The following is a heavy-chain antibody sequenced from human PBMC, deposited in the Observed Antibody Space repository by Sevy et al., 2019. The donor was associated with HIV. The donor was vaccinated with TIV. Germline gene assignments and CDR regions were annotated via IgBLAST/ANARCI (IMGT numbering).Heavy chain of an antibody. J-gene: IGHJ5*02. CDR3: AKTFAIFGVLMSPDFDP. CDR1: GFTFSNYG. V-gene: IGHV3-33*06. D-gene: IGHD3-3*01. CDR2: IWYDGSYK. Sequence: GGSLRLSCAASGFTFSNYGMHWVRQAPGKGLEWVAVIWYDGSYKYYADSVKGRFTISRDNTKSTLYLQMNSLRAEHTALYYCAKTFAIFGVLMSPDFDPWGQGTLVTVSS.